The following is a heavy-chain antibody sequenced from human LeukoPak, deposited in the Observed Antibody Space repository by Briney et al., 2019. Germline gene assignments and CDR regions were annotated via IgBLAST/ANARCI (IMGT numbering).Heavy chain of an antibody. Sequence: GVSLRLSCAASAFTFDDYAMHWLRQAPGKGLEWVSLISWDGGSTYYADSVKGRFTICRDNSKTSLYLQMNSLRGEDTALYYCEKARGLPPYYYYMDVWGKGTTVTVSS. CDR2: ISWDGGST. CDR1: AFTFDDYA. J-gene: IGHJ6*03. CDR3: EKARGLPPYYYYMDV. V-gene: IGHV3-43D*04.